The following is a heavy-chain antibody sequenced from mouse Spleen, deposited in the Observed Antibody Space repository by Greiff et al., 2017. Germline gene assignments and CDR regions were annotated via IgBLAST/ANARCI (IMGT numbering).Heavy chain of an antibody. D-gene: IGHD3-3*01. CDR1: GYTFTSYW. CDR2: INPSNGGT. J-gene: IGHJ1*01. Sequence: QVQLKQPGTELVKPGASVKLSCKASGYTFTSYWMHWVKQRPGQGLEWIGNINPSNGGTNYNEKFKSKATLTVDKSSSTAYMQLSSLTSEDSAVYYCARSGGWAWYFDVWGAGTTVTVSS. V-gene: IGHV1-53*01. CDR3: ARSGGWAWYFDV.